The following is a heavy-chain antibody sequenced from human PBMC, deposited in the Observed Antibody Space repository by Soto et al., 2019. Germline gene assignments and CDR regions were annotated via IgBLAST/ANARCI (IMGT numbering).Heavy chain of an antibody. CDR3: AREGWRYFDWLLPDAFDI. Sequence: EVQLVESGGGLVQPGGSLRLSCAASGFTFSSYSMNWVRQAPGKGLEWVSYISSSSSTIYYADSVKGRFTISRDNAKNSLYLQMNSLRAEDTAVYYCAREGWRYFDWLLPDAFDIWGQGTMVTVSS. CDR2: ISSSSSTI. V-gene: IGHV3-48*01. D-gene: IGHD3-9*01. CDR1: GFTFSSYS. J-gene: IGHJ3*02.